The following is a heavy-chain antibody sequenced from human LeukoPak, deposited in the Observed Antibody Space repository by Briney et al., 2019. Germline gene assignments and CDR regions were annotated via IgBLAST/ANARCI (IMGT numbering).Heavy chain of an antibody. D-gene: IGHD1-26*01. CDR2: ISGSGDNT. V-gene: IGHV3-23*01. Sequence: GGSLRLSCAASGFTFSSCAMNRVRQAPGTGLEWVSSISGSGDNTYYADSVKGRFTISRDNSKNMLYLQMNSLRGEDTALYYCAKDFYSGSYYYFDYWGQGTLVTVSS. CDR3: AKDFYSGSYYYFDY. CDR1: GFTFSSCA. J-gene: IGHJ4*02.